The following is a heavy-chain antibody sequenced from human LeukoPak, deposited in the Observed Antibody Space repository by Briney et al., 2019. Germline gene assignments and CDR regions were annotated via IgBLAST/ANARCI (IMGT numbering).Heavy chain of an antibody. D-gene: IGHD1-26*01. CDR2: IWYDGSNK. Sequence: GRSLRLSCAASGFTFSSYGMHWVRQAPGKGLEWVAVIWYDGSNKYYADSVKGRFTISRDNSKNTLYLQMNSLRAEDTAVYYCARDGHSGSYGYYFGYWGQGTLVTVSS. CDR3: ARDGHSGSYGYYFGY. CDR1: GFTFSSYG. J-gene: IGHJ4*02. V-gene: IGHV3-33*01.